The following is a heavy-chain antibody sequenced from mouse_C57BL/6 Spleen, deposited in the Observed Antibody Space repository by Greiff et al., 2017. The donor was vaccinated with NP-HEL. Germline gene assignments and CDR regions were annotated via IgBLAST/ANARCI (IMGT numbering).Heavy chain of an antibody. CDR3: ALYYGSLYWYFDV. CDR1: GYTFTSYW. D-gene: IGHD2-1*01. Sequence: QVQLKQPGAELVKPGASVKVSCKASGYTFTSYWMHWVKQRPGQGLEWIGRIHPSDSDTNYNQKFKGKATLTVDKSSSTAYMQLSSLTSEDSAVYYCALYYGSLYWYFDVWGTGTTVTVSS. V-gene: IGHV1-74*01. CDR2: IHPSDSDT. J-gene: IGHJ1*03.